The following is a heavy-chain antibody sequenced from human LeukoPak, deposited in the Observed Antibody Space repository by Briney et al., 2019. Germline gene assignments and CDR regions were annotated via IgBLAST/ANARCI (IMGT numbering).Heavy chain of an antibody. D-gene: IGHD1-1*01. V-gene: IGHV3-53*01. CDR3: ARGGTTGTTHYYHSYMDV. CDR1: GFTVSSSY. Sequence: GGSLRLSCAASGFTVSSSYMSWVRQAPGKGLEWVSVSYSGGSTYYADSVKGRFTISRDNSKNTLYLQMNSLRAEDTAVYYCARGGTTGTTHYYHSYMDVWGKGTTVTVSS. CDR2: SYSGGST. J-gene: IGHJ6*03.